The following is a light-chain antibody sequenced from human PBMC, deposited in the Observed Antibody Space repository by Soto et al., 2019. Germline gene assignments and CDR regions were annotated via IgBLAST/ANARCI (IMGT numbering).Light chain of an antibody. V-gene: IGKV1D-13*01. Sequence: IQMTQSPSSLSASVGDRVTITCQASQDISNYLNWYQHKPGKPPRLLIYDGSTLQSGVPTRFSGSGSGTNFTLTISSLQPEDFATYYCQHFYDYPHSFGPGTKVDIK. J-gene: IGKJ3*01. CDR3: QHFYDYPHS. CDR1: QDISNY. CDR2: DGS.